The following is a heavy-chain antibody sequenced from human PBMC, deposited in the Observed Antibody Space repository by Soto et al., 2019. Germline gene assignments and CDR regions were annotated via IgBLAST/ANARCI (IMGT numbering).Heavy chain of an antibody. V-gene: IGHV1-8*01. CDR2: LNPKTGAT. D-gene: IGHD3-10*01. J-gene: IGHJ4*02. CDR3: ARVKGYGSGSEGFDH. Sequence: QVQLAQSGAEVQKPGASVKVACKTSGYSFTYSDINWVRQAPGQGLEWMGWLNPKTGATGSAVQCKGRLSMTSDTDTTKVFMELRGLRSEDTAVYYCARVKGYGSGSEGFDHWGQGTMVTVSS. CDR1: GYSFTYSD.